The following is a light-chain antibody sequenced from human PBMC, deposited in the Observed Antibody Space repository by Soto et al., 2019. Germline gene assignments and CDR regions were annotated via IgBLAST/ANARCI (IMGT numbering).Light chain of an antibody. V-gene: IGLV2-8*01. CDR1: SSDVGGYNY. Sequence: QSVLTQPPSASGSPGQSVTISCTGTSSDVGGYNYVSWYQQHPGKAPKLIIYEVNKRPSGVPDRFSGSKSGNTASLTVSGLQAEDEAAYYCSSHAGSNNLVFGGGTKVTVL. CDR2: EVN. J-gene: IGLJ3*02. CDR3: SSHAGSNNLV.